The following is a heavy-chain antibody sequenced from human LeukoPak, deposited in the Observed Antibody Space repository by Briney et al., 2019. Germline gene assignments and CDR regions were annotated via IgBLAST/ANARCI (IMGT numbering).Heavy chain of an antibody. CDR2: IYYSGST. CDR1: GGSIGSSSYY. J-gene: IGHJ4*02. V-gene: IGHV4-39*01. CDR3: ARQEAGYSSSWYGGYFDY. D-gene: IGHD6-13*01. Sequence: PSETLSLTCTVSGGSIGSSSYYWGWIRQPPGKGLEWIGSIYYSGSTYYNPSLKSRVTISVDTSKNQFSLKLSSVTAADTAVYYCARQEAGYSSSWYGGYFDYWGQGTLVTVSS.